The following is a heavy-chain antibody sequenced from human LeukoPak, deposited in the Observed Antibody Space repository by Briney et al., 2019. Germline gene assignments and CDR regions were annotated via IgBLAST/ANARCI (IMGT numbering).Heavy chain of an antibody. D-gene: IGHD3-10*01. J-gene: IGHJ4*02. Sequence: ASVKVSCKASGYTFISYDINWVRQATGQGLEWMGWMSPNSGNTGYAQKFQGRITMTKSTSISTAYMELSDLESEDTAVYYCTRVRYYGSGSHYTAVDFYYFDYWGQRTLVTVSS. CDR1: GYTFISYD. CDR2: MSPNSGNT. CDR3: TRVRYYGSGSHYTAVDFYYFDY. V-gene: IGHV1-8*01.